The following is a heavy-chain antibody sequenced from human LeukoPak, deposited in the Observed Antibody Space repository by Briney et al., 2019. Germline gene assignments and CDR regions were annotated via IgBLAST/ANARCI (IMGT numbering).Heavy chain of an antibody. CDR1: GGSISSYY. CDR3: ARLVATVFVLDY. D-gene: IGHD5-12*01. J-gene: IGHJ4*02. V-gene: IGHV4-59*08. Sequence: SETLSLTCTDSGGSISSYYWSWIRQPPGKGLEWIGYIYYSGSTNYNPSLKSRVTISVDTSKNQFSLKLSSVTAADTAVYYCARLVATVFVLDYWGQGTLVTVSS. CDR2: IYYSGST.